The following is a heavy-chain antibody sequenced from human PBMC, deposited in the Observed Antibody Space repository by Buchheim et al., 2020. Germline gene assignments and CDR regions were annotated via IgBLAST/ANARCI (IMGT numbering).Heavy chain of an antibody. J-gene: IGHJ4*02. CDR3: TRDPDSNGYSSFEY. V-gene: IGHV3-74*01. Sequence: EVQLVESGGGLVHPGGSLRLSCAASGFTFSRYWMRWIRQAPGKGLVWVSRINSDGRSPSYADSVKGRFTISRDNAKNTVYLQMNSLRAEDTAIYYCTRDPDSNGYSSFEYWGQG. CDR2: INSDGRSP. D-gene: IGHD4-11*01. CDR1: GFTFSRYW.